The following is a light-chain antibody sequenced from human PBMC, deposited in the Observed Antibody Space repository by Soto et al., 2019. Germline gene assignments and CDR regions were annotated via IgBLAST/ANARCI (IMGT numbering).Light chain of an antibody. V-gene: IGLV1-40*01. Sequence: QAVVTQPPSVSGAPGQRVTISCTGSSSNIGAGYYVHWYQQLPGRAPKLLIYGNTNRPSGVPDRFSGSKSGTSASLAITGLQAEYEADYYCLSFDSSLSVVFGGGTELTVL. CDR1: SSNIGAGYY. CDR2: GNT. J-gene: IGLJ2*01. CDR3: LSFDSSLSVV.